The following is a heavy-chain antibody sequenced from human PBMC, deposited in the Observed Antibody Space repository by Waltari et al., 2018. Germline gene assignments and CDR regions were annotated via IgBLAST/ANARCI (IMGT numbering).Heavy chain of an antibody. CDR2: INNDGSST. V-gene: IGHV3-74*01. J-gene: IGHJ4*02. D-gene: IGHD6-6*01. CDR1: GFNFGRYW. CDR3: ARRSTSSAPYFFDY. Sequence: EVQLVESGGGLVQPGGSLRLSCAASGFNFGRYWMHWVRQAPGKGLVCVSRINNDGSSTTYADSVKGRFTISRDNAKNTLDLQLNSLRAEDTAVYFCARRSTSSAPYFFDYWGQGTLVTVSS.